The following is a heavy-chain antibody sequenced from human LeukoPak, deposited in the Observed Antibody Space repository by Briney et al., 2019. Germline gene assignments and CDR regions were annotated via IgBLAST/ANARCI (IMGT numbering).Heavy chain of an antibody. CDR2: ISYDGSNK. CDR1: GFTFSSYG. J-gene: IGHJ4*02. V-gene: IGHV3-30*18. Sequence: TGGSLRLSCAASGFTFSSYGMHWVRQAPGKGLEWVAVISYDGSNKYYADSVKGRFTISRDNSKNTLYLQMNSLRDEDTAVYYCAKRYSGSWNIESWGQGTLVTVSS. CDR3: AKRYSGSWNIES. D-gene: IGHD6-13*01.